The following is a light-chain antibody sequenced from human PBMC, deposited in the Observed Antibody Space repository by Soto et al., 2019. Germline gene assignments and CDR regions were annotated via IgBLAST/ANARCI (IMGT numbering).Light chain of an antibody. CDR1: SSDVGGYNY. CDR3: NSYTSTPTPYV. CDR2: EVS. J-gene: IGLJ1*01. V-gene: IGLV2-14*01. Sequence: QSALTQPASVSGSPGQSIIISCNGTSSDVGGYNYVSWYQQLPGKAPKLMIYEVSNRPSGVSIRFSGSKSGNTASLTISGLRAEDEADYFCNSYTSTPTPYVFGTGTKLTVL.